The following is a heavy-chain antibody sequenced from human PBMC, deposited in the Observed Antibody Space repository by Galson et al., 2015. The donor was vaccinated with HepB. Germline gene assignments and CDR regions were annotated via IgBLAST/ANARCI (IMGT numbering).Heavy chain of an antibody. J-gene: IGHJ3*02. CDR3: ARTAGYCSSTSCYRDAFDI. CDR1: GFTFSSYA. Sequence: SLRLSCAASGFTFSSYAMHWVRQAPGKGLEWVAVISYDGSNKYYADSVKGRFTISRDNSKNTLYLQMNSLRAEDTAVYYCARTAGYCSSTSCYRDAFDIWGQGTMVTVSS. D-gene: IGHD2-2*02. V-gene: IGHV3-30-3*01. CDR2: ISYDGSNK.